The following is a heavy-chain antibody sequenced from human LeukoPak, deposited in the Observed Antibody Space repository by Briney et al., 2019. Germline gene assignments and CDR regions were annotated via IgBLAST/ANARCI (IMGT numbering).Heavy chain of an antibody. Sequence: GGSLRLSCAASGFTFSSYAMHWVRQAPGKGLEYVSGISSNGGSTYYANSVKGRFTISRDNSKNIVKLQMGSLRVEDMAVYYCTRNLPPALYYFDYWGQGTLVTVSS. V-gene: IGHV3-64*01. J-gene: IGHJ4*02. CDR1: GFTFSSYA. CDR3: TRNLPPALYYFDY. CDR2: ISSNGGST.